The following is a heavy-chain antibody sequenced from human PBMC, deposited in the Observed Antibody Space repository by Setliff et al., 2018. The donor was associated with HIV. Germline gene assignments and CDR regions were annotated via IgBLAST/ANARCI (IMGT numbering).Heavy chain of an antibody. D-gene: IGHD5-18*01. J-gene: IGHJ4*02. CDR2: ISSSSYYI. CDR1: GFSFGTYA. CDR3: ASIELAAMVPVDY. V-gene: IGHV3-21*01. Sequence: GGSLRLSCAASGFSFGTYAMNWVRQAPGKGLEWVSSISSSSYYIYYADSVKGRFTISRDNAKNSLFLQMNSLRAEGTAVYYCASIELAAMVPVDYWGQGTLVTVSS.